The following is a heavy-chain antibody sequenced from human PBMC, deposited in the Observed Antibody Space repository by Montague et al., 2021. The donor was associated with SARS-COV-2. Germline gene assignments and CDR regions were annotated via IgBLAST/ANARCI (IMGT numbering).Heavy chain of an antibody. V-gene: IGHV4-39*01. D-gene: IGHD3-3*01. CDR1: GASISSRSYY. J-gene: IGHJ4*02. CDR2: KYYSGST. Sequence: SETLSLTCSVSGASISSRSYYWGWIRQPPGKGLEWIGFKYYSGSTYYNPNLKSRVTISVDTSKNQFSLKLSSVTAADTAVYDCATLPSSITIFGVVQGYYFDDWGQGTLVTVSS. CDR3: ATLPSSITIFGVVQGYYFDD.